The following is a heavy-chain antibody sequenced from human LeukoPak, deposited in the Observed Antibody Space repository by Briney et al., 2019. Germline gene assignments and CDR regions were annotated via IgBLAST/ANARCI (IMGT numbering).Heavy chain of an antibody. CDR2: INRSGST. CDR1: GGSFSGYY. Sequence: PSETLSLTCAVYGGSFSGYYWSWIRQPPGKGLEWIGEINRSGSTNYNPSLKSRVTISVDTSKNQFSLKLSSVTAADTAVYYCARALGYYDFWSGYYGTPPAGFDYWGQGTLVTVSS. CDR3: ARALGYYDFWSGYYGTPPAGFDY. D-gene: IGHD3-3*01. J-gene: IGHJ4*02. V-gene: IGHV4-34*01.